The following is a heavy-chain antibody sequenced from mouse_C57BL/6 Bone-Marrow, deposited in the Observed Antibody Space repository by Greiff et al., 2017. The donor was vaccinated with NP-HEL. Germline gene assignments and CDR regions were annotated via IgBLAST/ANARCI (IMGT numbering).Heavy chain of an antibody. CDR3: AEGVYSNSYAMDY. CDR2: INPNNGGT. Sequence: EVQLQQSGPELVKPGASVKISCKASGYTFTDYYMNWVKQSHGKSLEWIGDINPNNGGTSYNQKFKGKATLTVDKSSSTAYMELRSLTSEDSAVYYCAEGVYSNSYAMDYWGQGTSVTVSS. D-gene: IGHD2-5*01. J-gene: IGHJ4*01. CDR1: GYTFTDYY. V-gene: IGHV1-26*01.